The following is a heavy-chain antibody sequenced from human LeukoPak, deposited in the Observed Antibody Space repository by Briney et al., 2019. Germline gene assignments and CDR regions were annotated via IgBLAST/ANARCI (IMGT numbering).Heavy chain of an antibody. CDR3: AIGRLVATTFDY. D-gene: IGHD5-12*01. V-gene: IGHV4-34*01. J-gene: IGHJ4*02. CDR1: GGSFSGYY. CDR2: INHSGST. Sequence: SETLSLTCAVYGGSFSGYYWGWIRQPPRKGLEWIGEINHSGSTNYNPSLKRRVTISVDTDKNQFSLKLSSVTAADSAVYYCAIGRLVATTFDYWGQGTLVTVSS.